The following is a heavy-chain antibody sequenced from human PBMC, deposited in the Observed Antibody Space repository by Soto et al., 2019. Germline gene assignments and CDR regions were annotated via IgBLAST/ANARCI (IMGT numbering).Heavy chain of an antibody. V-gene: IGHV1-8*01. CDR1: GDTFSNFD. J-gene: IGHJ5*02. CDR3: ATMIRGLIHWLGP. CDR2: MYPNNGQT. Sequence: QVQLVQSGAEVKRPGASVKVSCKASGDTFSNFDFNWVRQATGQGPEWMGWMYPNNGQTAYARTFQGRVTMTWNSSTSTAYMELSSRTSEDTAVYYCATMIRGLIHWLGPWGQGTLVTVSS. D-gene: IGHD3-16*01.